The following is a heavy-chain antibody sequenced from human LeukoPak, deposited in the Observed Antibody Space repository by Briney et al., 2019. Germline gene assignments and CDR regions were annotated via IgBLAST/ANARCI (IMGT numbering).Heavy chain of an antibody. Sequence: SGPTLVNPTQTLTLTCTFSGFSLSTSGVGVGWIRQPPGKALEWLALIYWDDNKHYSPSLKSRLTITKDTSKKQVVLRMTNMDPVDTATYYCAHRGITAGGTLAWIFDYWGQGTLVTVSS. CDR3: AHRGITAGGTLAWIFDY. V-gene: IGHV2-5*02. CDR1: GFSLSTSGVG. D-gene: IGHD6-13*01. J-gene: IGHJ4*02. CDR2: IYWDDNK.